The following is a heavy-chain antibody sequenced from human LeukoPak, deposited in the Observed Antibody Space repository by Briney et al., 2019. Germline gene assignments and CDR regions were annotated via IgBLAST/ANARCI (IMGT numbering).Heavy chain of an antibody. CDR3: AGVVPAAIRGPFDY. J-gene: IGHJ4*02. Sequence: SETPSLTCAVYGGSFSGYYWSWIRQPPGKGLEWIGEINHSGSTNYNPSLKSRVTISVDTSKNQFSLKLSSVTAADTAVYYCAGVVPAAIRGPFDYWGQGTQVTVSS. CDR2: INHSGST. D-gene: IGHD2-2*02. CDR1: GGSFSGYY. V-gene: IGHV4-34*01.